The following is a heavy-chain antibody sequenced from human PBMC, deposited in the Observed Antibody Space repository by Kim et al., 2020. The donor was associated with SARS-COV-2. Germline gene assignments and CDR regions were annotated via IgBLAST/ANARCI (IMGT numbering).Heavy chain of an antibody. Sequence: SETLSLTCTVSGGSISSYYWSWIRQPPGKGLEWIGYIYYSGSTNYNPSLKSRVTISVDTSKNQFSLKLSSVTAADTAVYYCARRHYYGSGGPGAFDIWGQGTMVTVSS. CDR2: IYYSGST. D-gene: IGHD3-10*01. CDR3: ARRHYYGSGGPGAFDI. V-gene: IGHV4-59*08. CDR1: GGSISSYY. J-gene: IGHJ3*02.